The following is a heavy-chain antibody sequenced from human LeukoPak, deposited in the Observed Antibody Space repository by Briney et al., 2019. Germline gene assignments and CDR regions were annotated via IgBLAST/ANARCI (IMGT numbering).Heavy chain of an antibody. D-gene: IGHD4-23*01. V-gene: IGHV3-7*03. CDR2: IKQDGSDK. CDR3: ARKTVVGSYFDC. CDR1: GFTFSAYW. J-gene: IGHJ4*02. Sequence: GSLRLSCAASGFTFSAYWMSWVRQAPGKGLEWVANIKQDGSDKYYVDSVKGRFTISRDNAKNSLYLQMNSLRAEDTAVYYCARKTVVGSYFDCWGQGTLVTVSS.